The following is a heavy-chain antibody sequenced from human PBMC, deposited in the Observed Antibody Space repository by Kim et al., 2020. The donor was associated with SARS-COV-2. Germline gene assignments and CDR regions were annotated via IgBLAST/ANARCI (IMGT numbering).Heavy chain of an antibody. J-gene: IGHJ3*02. Sequence: GGSLRLSCAASGFTFSSYAMHWVRQAPGKGLEWVAVISYDGSNKYYADSVKGRFTISRDNSKNTLYLQMNSLRAEDTAVYYCARGFVGAYNDVFDIWGQGTMVTVSS. V-gene: IGHV3-30*04. CDR3: ARGFVGAYNDVFDI. D-gene: IGHD1-26*01. CDR2: ISYDGSNK. CDR1: GFTFSSYA.